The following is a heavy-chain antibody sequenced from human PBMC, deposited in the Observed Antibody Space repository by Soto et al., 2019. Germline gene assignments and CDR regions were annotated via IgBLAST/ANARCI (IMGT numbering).Heavy chain of an antibody. V-gene: IGHV3-33*01. J-gene: IGHJ4*02. CDR3: AREGPAFYDILTGPVDY. Sequence: EWVAVIWYDGSNKYYADSVKGRCTISRDNSKTTLYLHMNSLRAEDTAVYYCAREGPAFYDILTGPVDYWGQGTLVTVSS. CDR2: IWYDGSNK. D-gene: IGHD3-9*01.